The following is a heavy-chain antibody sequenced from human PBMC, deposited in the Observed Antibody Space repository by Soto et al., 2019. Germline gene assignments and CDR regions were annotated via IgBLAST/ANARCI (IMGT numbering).Heavy chain of an antibody. CDR3: ARLEGSIAAPFDP. J-gene: IGHJ5*02. D-gene: IGHD6-6*01. V-gene: IGHV4-39*01. Sequence: QLQLQESGPGLVKPSETLSLTCTVSGVSIGSNSYYWGWIRQPPGKGLEWIGTIYYSGSTYYSPSLKSRVTISVDTSKNQFSLKLRSVTAADTAVYYCARLEGSIAAPFDPWGQGTLVTVSS. CDR2: IYYSGST. CDR1: GVSIGSNSYY.